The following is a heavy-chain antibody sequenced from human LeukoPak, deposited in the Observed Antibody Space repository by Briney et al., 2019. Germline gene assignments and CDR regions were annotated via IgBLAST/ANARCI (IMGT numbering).Heavy chain of an antibody. Sequence: QPGGSLRLSCVASGFTFSSYWMHWVCQVPGKGLVWVSRINSDGSSTSYTDSVKGRFTISRDNAKNTLYLQMNSLRAEDTAVYYCARDYHDYGDYVDYWGQGTLVTVSS. CDR1: GFTFSSYW. V-gene: IGHV3-74*01. CDR3: ARDYHDYGDYVDY. CDR2: INSDGSST. J-gene: IGHJ4*02. D-gene: IGHD4-17*01.